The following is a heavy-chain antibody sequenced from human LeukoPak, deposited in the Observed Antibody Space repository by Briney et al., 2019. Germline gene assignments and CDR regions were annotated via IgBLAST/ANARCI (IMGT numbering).Heavy chain of an antibody. J-gene: IGHJ1*01. CDR2: ISGSGEIT. V-gene: IGHV3-23*01. D-gene: IGHD4-17*01. Sequence: GGSLRLSCVASGFTFSTYAMSWVRQAPGKGLEWVSDISGSGEITDYADSVKGRFTISRDNSKNSLYLQMNSLRAEDTALYYCAKDMSKVNPEYFQHWGQGTLVTVSS. CDR1: GFTFSTYA. CDR3: AKDMSKVNPEYFQH.